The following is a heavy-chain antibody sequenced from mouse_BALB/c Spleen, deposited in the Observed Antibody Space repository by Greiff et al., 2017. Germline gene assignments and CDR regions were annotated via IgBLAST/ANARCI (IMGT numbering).Heavy chain of an antibody. V-gene: IGHV2-6-7*01. Sequence: VKVEESGPGLVAPSQSLSITCTVSGFSLTGYGVNWVRQPPGKGLEWLGMIWGDGSTDYNSALKSRLSISKDNSKSQVFLKMNSLQTDDTARYYCARDPPYDGYYAMDYWGQGTSVTVSS. CDR3: ARDPPYDGYYAMDY. CDR1: GFSLTGYG. CDR2: IWGDGST. D-gene: IGHD2-3*01. J-gene: IGHJ4*01.